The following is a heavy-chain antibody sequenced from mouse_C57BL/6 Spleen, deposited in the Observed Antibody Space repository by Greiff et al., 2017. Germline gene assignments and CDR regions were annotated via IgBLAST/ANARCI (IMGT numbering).Heavy chain of an antibody. CDR1: GFTFSDFY. Sequence: EVKVVESGGGLVQSGRSLRLSCATSGFTFSDFYMEWVRQAPGKGLEWIAASRNKANDYTTEYSASVKGRFIVARDTSQSILYLQWNGLRAEDTAIYYGARDEGYGSSYGGFAYWGQGTLVTVSA. CDR2: SRNKANDYTT. CDR3: ARDEGYGSSYGGFAY. D-gene: IGHD1-1*01. V-gene: IGHV7-1*01. J-gene: IGHJ3*01.